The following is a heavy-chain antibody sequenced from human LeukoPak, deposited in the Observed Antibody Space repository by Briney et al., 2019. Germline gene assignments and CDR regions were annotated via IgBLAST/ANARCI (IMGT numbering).Heavy chain of an antibody. J-gene: IGHJ4*02. D-gene: IGHD6-13*01. V-gene: IGHV3-7*01. Sequence: QTGGSLRLSXAASGFTFCSYWMSWVRQAPGKGLEWVANIKQDGSGKYYVDSVKGRFTISRDNAKNSQYLQMNSLRAEDTAVYYCARESGSSSWRIDYWGQGTLVTVSS. CDR2: IKQDGSGK. CDR3: ARESGSSSWRIDY. CDR1: GFTFCSYW.